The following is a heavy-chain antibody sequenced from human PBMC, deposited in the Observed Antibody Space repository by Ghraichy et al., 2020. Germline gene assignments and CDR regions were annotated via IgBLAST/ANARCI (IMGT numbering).Heavy chain of an antibody. D-gene: IGHD5-24*01. J-gene: IGHJ4*02. Sequence: SETLSLTCTVSGGSISSSSYYWGWIRQPPGKGLEWIGSIYYSGSTYYNPSLKSRVTISVDTSKNQFSLKLSSVTAADPAGYYCACRSLATNAYDYWGQGTLVTVSS. CDR3: ACRSLATNAYDY. CDR1: GGSISSSSYY. CDR2: IYYSGST. V-gene: IGHV4-39*01.